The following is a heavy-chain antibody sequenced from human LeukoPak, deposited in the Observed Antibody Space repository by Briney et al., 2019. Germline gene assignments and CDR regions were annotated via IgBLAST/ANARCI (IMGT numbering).Heavy chain of an antibody. V-gene: IGHV4-34*01. CDR3: ARESYYGSGSYYFDG. CDR2: INHSGST. D-gene: IGHD3-10*01. Sequence: SETLSLTCAVYGGSFSGYYWSWIRQPPGKGLEWIGEINHSGSTNYNPSLKSRVTISVDTSKNQFSLKLSSVTAAGTAVYYCARESYYGSGSYYFDGWGQGTLVTVSS. CDR1: GGSFSGYY. J-gene: IGHJ4*02.